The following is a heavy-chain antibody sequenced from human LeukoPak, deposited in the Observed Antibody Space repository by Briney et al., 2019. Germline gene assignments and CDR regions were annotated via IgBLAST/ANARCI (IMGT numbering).Heavy chain of an antibody. J-gene: IGHJ4*02. CDR1: GSTFSSYA. CDR3: ARDTHSGYDYFDY. Sequence: PGGSLRLSCSASGSTFSSYAMHWVRQAPGKGLEWVAVISYDGSNKYYADSVKGRFTISRDNSKNTLYLQMNSLRAEDTAVYYCARDTHSGYDYFDYWGQGTLVTVSS. V-gene: IGHV3-30-3*01. CDR2: ISYDGSNK. D-gene: IGHD5-12*01.